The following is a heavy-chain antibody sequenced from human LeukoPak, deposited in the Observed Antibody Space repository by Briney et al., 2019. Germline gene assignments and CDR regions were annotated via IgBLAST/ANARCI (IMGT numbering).Heavy chain of an antibody. D-gene: IGHD1-1*01. CDR2: INPNSGGT. Sequence: ASVKVSCKASGYTFTNYFIHWVRQAPGQRLEWMGWINPNSGGTNYVEKFQGRVTMTSDTSIRTVYMELSSLTSDDTVVYYCARERRGNWNQDFDYWGQGTLVPVSS. CDR1: GYTFTNYF. CDR3: ARERRGNWNQDFDY. J-gene: IGHJ4*02. V-gene: IGHV1-2*02.